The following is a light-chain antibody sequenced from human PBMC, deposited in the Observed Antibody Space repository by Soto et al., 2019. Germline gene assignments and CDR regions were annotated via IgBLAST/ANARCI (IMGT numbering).Light chain of an antibody. CDR1: NSDVGGYNY. CDR3: SSFTSSSTWV. Sequence: QSALTQPASVSGSPGQSITISCTGTNSDVGGYNYVSWYQQHPGRAPKVMIYEVTKRPAGASIRFSGSKSGNTASLSISGLQSEDEADYYCSSFTSSSTWVFGEGTKLTVL. V-gene: IGLV2-14*01. J-gene: IGLJ3*02. CDR2: EVT.